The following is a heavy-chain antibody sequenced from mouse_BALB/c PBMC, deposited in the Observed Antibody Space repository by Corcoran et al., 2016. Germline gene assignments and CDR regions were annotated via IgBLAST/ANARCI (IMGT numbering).Heavy chain of an antibody. CDR3: ARNYGIFFDY. CDR2: INTYTGEQ. V-gene: IGHV9-1*02. D-gene: IGHD2-1*01. Sequence: QIQLVQYGPELKKPGETAKISCKASGYTFTNYGMNWVKQAPGKGLKWMGWINTYTGEQTYADDFKGRFAFSLETSASTAYLQINNLKNEDMATYFCARNYGIFFDYWGQGTTLTVSS. J-gene: IGHJ2*01. CDR1: GYTFTNYG.